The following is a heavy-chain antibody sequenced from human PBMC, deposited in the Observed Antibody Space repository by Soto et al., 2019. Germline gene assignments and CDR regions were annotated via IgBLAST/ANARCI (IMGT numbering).Heavy chain of an antibody. CDR1: GFMFSNYW. D-gene: IGHD2-21*01. J-gene: IGHJ4*02. CDR2: IKQDGREQ. V-gene: IGHV3-7*01. Sequence: EVQVVESGGGLVQPGGSLRLSCTASGFMFSNYWMSWVRQAPGKGLEWVASIKQDGREQYSVDSVKGRFTISRDNAKNSLVLQMKSLRAGDTAVYYCAIMGGWRSRVEYWGQGTLVTVCS. CDR3: AIMGGWRSRVEY.